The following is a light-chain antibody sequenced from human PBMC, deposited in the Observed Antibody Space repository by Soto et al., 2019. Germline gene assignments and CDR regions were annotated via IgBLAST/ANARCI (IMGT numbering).Light chain of an antibody. CDR3: QQYVATPRT. CDR2: GAS. CDR1: QSVSSN. V-gene: IGKV3-20*01. Sequence: EIVLPQSPATLSVAPGERAPLSCRASQSVSSNLAWYQQKPGQAPRLLIYGASSRATGIPDRFSGSGSGTDFTLTISRLEPEDFAVYYCQQYVATPRTFGPGTKVDIK. J-gene: IGKJ3*01.